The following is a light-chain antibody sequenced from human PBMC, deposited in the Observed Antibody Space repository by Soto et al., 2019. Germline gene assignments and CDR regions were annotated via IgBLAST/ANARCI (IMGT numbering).Light chain of an antibody. CDR2: KPS. V-gene: IGKV1-5*03. J-gene: IGKJ1*01. Sequence: DIQMTQSPSTLSGSVGDRVTITCRASQTISSWLAWYQQKPGKAPKLLIYKPSTLKSGVPSRFSGSGSGTEFPLTISSLQPDDFAPYYCQQYNSYSEAFGQGDKVELK. CDR1: QTISSW. CDR3: QQYNSYSEA.